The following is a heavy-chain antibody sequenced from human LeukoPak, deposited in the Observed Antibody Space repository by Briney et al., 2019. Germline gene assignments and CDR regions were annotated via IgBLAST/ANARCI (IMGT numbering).Heavy chain of an antibody. CDR2: IYSGGST. CDR3: AATYYDFWSGYYTPTTDY. Sequence: GGSLRLSCAASGFTVSSYYMSWVRQAPGKGLEWVSVIYSGGSTYYADSVKGRFTISRDNSKNTLYLQMNSLRAEDTAVYYCAATYYDFWSGYYTPTTDYWGQGTLVTVSS. CDR1: GFTVSSYY. V-gene: IGHV3-66*01. D-gene: IGHD3-3*01. J-gene: IGHJ4*02.